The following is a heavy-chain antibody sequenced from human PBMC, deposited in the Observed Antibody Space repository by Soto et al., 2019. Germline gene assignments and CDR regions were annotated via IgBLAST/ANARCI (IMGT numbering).Heavy chain of an antibody. J-gene: IGHJ6*02. D-gene: IGHD2-21*01. CDR1: GFTFSSYW. CDR3: ARGVFHCYYGMDV. V-gene: IGHV3-74*01. CDR2: INSDGSST. Sequence: HPGGSLRLSCAASGFTFSSYWMHWVRQAPGKGLVWVSRINSDGSSTSYADSVKGRFTISRDNAKNTLYLQMNSLRAEDTAVYYCARGVFHCYYGMDVWGQGTTVTVSS.